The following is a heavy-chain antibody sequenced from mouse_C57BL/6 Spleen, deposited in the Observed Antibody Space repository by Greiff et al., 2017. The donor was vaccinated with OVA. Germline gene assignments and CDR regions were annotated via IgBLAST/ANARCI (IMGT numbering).Heavy chain of an antibody. D-gene: IGHD2-12*01. V-gene: IGHV5-6*02. Sequence: EVKVVESGGDLVKPGGSLKLSCAASGFTFSSYGMSWVRQTPDKRLEWVATISSGGSYTYYPDSVKGRFTISRDNAKNTLYLQMSSLKSEDTAMYYCARRSYYSGAMDYWGQGTSVTVSS. J-gene: IGHJ4*01. CDR3: ARRSYYSGAMDY. CDR1: GFTFSSYG. CDR2: ISSGGSYT.